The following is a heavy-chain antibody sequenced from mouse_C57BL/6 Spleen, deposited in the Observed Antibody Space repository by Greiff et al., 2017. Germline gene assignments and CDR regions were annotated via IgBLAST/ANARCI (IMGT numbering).Heavy chain of an antibody. V-gene: IGHV1-50*01. CDR3: ARSITTVVAPWYFDV. J-gene: IGHJ1*03. D-gene: IGHD1-1*01. Sequence: VQLQQPGAELVKPGASVKLSCKASGYTFTSYWMQWVKQRPGQGLEWIGEIDPSDSYTNYNQKFKGKATLTVDTSSSTAYMQLSSLTSEDSAVYYCARSITTVVAPWYFDVWGTGTTVTVSS. CDR2: IDPSDSYT. CDR1: GYTFTSYW.